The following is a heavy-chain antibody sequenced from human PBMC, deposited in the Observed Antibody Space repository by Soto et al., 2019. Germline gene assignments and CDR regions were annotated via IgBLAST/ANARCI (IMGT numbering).Heavy chain of an antibody. CDR1: GGSLSSGGYY. Sequence: QVQLQESGPGLVKPSQTLSLTCTVSGGSLSSGGYYWTWIRQHPGKGLEWIGYISYSGSTHYNPYRKSRVTISVDTTKNHFSIQRSSLTAADTAVYYCAILTTMTKGNYYYSYGMDVWGQGTTVTVSS. CDR3: AILTTMTKGNYYYSYGMDV. D-gene: IGHD4-17*01. J-gene: IGHJ6*02. V-gene: IGHV4-31*03. CDR2: ISYSGST.